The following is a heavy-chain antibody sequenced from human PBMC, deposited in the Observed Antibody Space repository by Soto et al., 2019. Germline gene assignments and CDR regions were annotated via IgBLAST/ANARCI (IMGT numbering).Heavy chain of an antibody. D-gene: IGHD1-26*01. CDR1: GDSISRRTHY. CDR2: VYHSGTT. J-gene: IGHJ6*03. CDR3: ARGLSEWGPGYYYYYMDV. Sequence: PSETLSLTCTVSGDSISRRTHYWAWIRQPPGKGLEWIGSVYHSGTTNYNPSLKSRVTISVDTSKNQFSLKLSSVTAADTAVYYCARGLSEWGPGYYYYYMDVWGKGTTVTVSS. V-gene: IGHV4-39*07.